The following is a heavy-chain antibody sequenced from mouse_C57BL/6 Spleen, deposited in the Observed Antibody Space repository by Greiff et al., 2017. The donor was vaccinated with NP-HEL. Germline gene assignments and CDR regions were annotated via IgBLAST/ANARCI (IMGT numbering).Heavy chain of an antibody. V-gene: IGHV14-3*01. CDR2: IDPANGNT. J-gene: IGHJ2*01. Sequence: EVQLQQSVAELVRPGASVKLSCTASGFNIKNTDMHWVKQRPEQGLEWIGRIDPANGNTKYAPKFQGKATITADTSSNTAYLQLSSLTSEDTAIYYCARQLRLPGYFDYWGQGTTLTVSS. D-gene: IGHD3-2*02. CDR1: GFNIKNTD. CDR3: ARQLRLPGYFDY.